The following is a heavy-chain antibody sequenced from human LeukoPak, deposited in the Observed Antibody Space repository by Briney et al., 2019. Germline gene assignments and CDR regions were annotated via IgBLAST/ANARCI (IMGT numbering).Heavy chain of an antibody. CDR1: GYTFTSYG. V-gene: IGHV1-18*01. Sequence: ASVKVSCKASGYTFTSYGISWVRQAPGQGLEWMGWISAYNGNTNYAQKLQGRVTMTTDTSTSTAYMELRSLRSDDTAVYYCAREKPPYYYDSSGYYFHWFDPLGPGNPGHRLL. D-gene: IGHD3-22*01. J-gene: IGHJ5*02. CDR3: AREKPPYYYDSSGYYFHWFDP. CDR2: ISAYNGNT.